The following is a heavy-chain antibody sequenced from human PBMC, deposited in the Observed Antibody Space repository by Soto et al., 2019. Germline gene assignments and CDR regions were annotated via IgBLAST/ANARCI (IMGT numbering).Heavy chain of an antibody. V-gene: IGHV3-74*01. CDR3: ARDPTVNGPTTFDY. J-gene: IGHJ4*02. Sequence: EVQLVESGGGLVQPGGSLRLSRAASGFTFRTYWMHWVRRTPGKGLMWVSRIDDTGTIITYADSVRGRFTISRDNAKNTLYLQMDSLRAEDTALYYCARDPTVNGPTTFDYCGQGTLVTVSS. CDR2: IDDTGTII. CDR1: GFTFRTYW. D-gene: IGHD2-8*01.